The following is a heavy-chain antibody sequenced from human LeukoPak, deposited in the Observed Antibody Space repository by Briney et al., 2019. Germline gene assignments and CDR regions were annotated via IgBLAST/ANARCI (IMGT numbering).Heavy chain of an antibody. CDR3: ARGVYCSGGSCSTYNNWFDP. V-gene: IGHV1-8*01. CDR1: GYTFTSYD. CDR2: MNPNSGNT. J-gene: IGHJ5*02. Sequence: ASVKVSCKASGYTFTSYDINWVRQTTGQGLEWMGWMNPNSGNTGYAQKFQGRVTMTRNTSINTAYMELSSLISDDTAVYYCARGVYCSGGSCSTYNNWFDPWGQGTLVTVSS. D-gene: IGHD2-15*01.